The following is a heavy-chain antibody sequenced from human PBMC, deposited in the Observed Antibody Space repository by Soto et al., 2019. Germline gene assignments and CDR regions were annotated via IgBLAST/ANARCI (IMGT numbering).Heavy chain of an antibody. Sequence: SETLSLTCTVSGGSISSYYWSWIRQPPGKGLEWIGYIYYSGSTNYNPSLKSRVTISVDTSKNQFSLKLSSVTAADTAVYYCARDSSSYGSGSYQSSYYYYYMDVWGKGTTVTVSS. CDR2: IYYSGST. J-gene: IGHJ6*03. V-gene: IGHV4-59*01. D-gene: IGHD3-10*01. CDR1: GGSISSYY. CDR3: ARDSSSYGSGSYQSSYYYYYMDV.